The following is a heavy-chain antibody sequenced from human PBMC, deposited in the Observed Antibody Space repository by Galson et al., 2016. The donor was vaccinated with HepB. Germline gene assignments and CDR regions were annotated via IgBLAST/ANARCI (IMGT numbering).Heavy chain of an antibody. CDR2: VYQNGNT. CDR3: ARFWNGNYFDY. CDR1: GASISSTDW. J-gene: IGHJ4*02. V-gene: IGHV4-4*02. D-gene: IGHD3-3*01. Sequence: SETLSLTCAVSGASISSTDWWSWVRQPPGKGLERIGEVYQNGNTNYKPSLKSRVTISVDQSKNQFSLRLSSVTASDTAVYYCARFWNGNYFDYLGQGTLVTVSS.